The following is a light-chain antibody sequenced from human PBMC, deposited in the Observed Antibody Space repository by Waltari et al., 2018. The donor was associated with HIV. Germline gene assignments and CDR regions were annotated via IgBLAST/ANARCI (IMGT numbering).Light chain of an antibody. Sequence: DIHLTQSPPSLIGREEDKVVITCRASQNIKTFLNWYQHKSGRAPKLLISGATTRNSGVPSRFTGSGSGTLFTLTINSLHPEDSATYYCQQSYGTPSFGQGTNLEIK. V-gene: IGKV1-39*01. CDR2: GAT. CDR1: QNIKTF. CDR3: QQSYGTPS. J-gene: IGKJ2*03.